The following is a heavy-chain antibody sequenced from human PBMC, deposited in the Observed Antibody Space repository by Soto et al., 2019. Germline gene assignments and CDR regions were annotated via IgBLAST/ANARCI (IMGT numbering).Heavy chain of an antibody. CDR2: ISTTCSTP. CDR3: GSSPGYSSGWFQH. D-gene: IGHD6-19*01. J-gene: IGHJ1*01. CDR1: GFTFSDDY. V-gene: IGHV3-11*01. Sequence: QVQLVESGGGLATPGGSLRLSCAASGFTFSDDYMSWHRQAPGKGLEWVSYISTTCSTPYYADSVKGRFTISRDNAANALVLQTASLRADDSAVYYWGSSPGYSSGWFQHWGQGTVVSVSS.